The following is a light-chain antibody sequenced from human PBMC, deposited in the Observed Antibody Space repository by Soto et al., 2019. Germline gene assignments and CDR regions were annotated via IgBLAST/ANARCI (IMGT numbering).Light chain of an antibody. CDR1: EILSSTY. Sequence: NILTQSPGTLSLSPGERATLFCRATEILSSTYIAWYQQKPGQAPRLLIYGASNRATGIPDRFRGIGSGTDFTLTITRVEAEDFAVYYCQQYASSPPFGQGTRLEIK. CDR2: GAS. CDR3: QQYASSPP. V-gene: IGKV3-20*01. J-gene: IGKJ5*01.